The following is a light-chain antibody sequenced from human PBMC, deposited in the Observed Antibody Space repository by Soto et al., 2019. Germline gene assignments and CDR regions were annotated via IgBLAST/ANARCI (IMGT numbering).Light chain of an antibody. Sequence: EIVLTQSPGTLALSPGEGATLSCRASQSISASYLTWYQQKPGQAPRLLIYGASTRATDMPGTFCGRGSGTEFTLTITSLRPEDFGVYYCQQYRSWPRTFGQGTKVDI. CDR3: QQYRSWPRT. V-gene: IGKV3-20*01. CDR1: QSISASY. CDR2: GAS. J-gene: IGKJ1*01.